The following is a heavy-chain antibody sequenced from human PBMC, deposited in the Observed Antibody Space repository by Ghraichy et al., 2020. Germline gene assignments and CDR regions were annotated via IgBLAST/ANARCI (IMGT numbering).Heavy chain of an antibody. V-gene: IGHV3-7*01. CDR1: GFMFSGYW. D-gene: IGHD3-16*01. Sequence: GGSLRLSCAASGFMFSGYWMSWVRQAPGRGLEWVANINQDGSETYHVDSVRGRFTISRDNAKNSLYLEMNSLRVEDTAVYHCARETRMISFGAVDYNLFDPWDQGALVVVSS. CDR2: INQDGSET. J-gene: IGHJ5*02. CDR3: ARETRMISFGAVDYNLFDP.